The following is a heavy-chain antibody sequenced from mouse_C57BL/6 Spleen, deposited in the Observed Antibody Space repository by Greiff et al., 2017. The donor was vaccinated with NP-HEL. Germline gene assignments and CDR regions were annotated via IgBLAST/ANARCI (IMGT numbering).Heavy chain of an antibody. CDR2: IYPGDGDT. CDR3: ARSYSNFYAMDY. J-gene: IGHJ4*01. Sequence: QVHVKQSGAELVKPGASVKISCKASGYAFSSYWMNWVKQRPGKGLEWIGQIYPGDGDTNYNGKFKGKATLTADKSSSTAYMQLSSLTSEDSAVYFCARSYSNFYAMDYWGQGTSVTVSS. V-gene: IGHV1-80*01. CDR1: GYAFSSYW. D-gene: IGHD2-5*01.